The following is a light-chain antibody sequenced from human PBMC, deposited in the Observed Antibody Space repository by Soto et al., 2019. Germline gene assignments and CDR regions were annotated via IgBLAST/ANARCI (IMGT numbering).Light chain of an antibody. J-gene: IGKJ1*01. Sequence: EIVLTQSPGTLSLSPGERATLSCRASQSVSSSYLAWYQQKHGQAPRLLIYGASSRATGIPDRFSGSGSGTHFTLIISRLEPEDFAVYYCQQYGSSPWTFGQGTKVEIK. CDR2: GAS. V-gene: IGKV3-20*01. CDR3: QQYGSSPWT. CDR1: QSVSSSY.